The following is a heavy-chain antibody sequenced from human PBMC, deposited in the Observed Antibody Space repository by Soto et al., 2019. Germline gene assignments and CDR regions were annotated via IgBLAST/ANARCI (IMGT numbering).Heavy chain of an antibody. V-gene: IGHV2-5*02. J-gene: IGHJ4*02. CDR1: GFSLSTRGVG. D-gene: IGHD6-19*01. Sequence: QITLKESGPTLVKPTQTLTLTCAFSGFSLSTRGVGVGWIRQPPGKALEWLALIYWDDDKRYSPSLKSRLTIPQDTSKNQVVLTMTNMDPVHTATYYCARDSSGWYGFDYWGQGTLVTVSS. CDR3: ARDSSGWYGFDY. CDR2: IYWDDDK.